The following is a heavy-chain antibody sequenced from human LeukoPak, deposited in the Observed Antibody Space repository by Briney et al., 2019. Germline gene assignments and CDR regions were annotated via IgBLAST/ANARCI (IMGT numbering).Heavy chain of an antibody. V-gene: IGHV3-30*02. Sequence: GGSLRLSCAASGFTFSSYAMHWVRQPPGKGLEWVTFIPYDGSDKSYADSVKGRFTISRDNSKNTLYLQTNSLREEDTAVYYCATSGLSRFGFWGQGTLVTVSS. CDR2: IPYDGSDK. CDR1: GFTFSSYA. J-gene: IGHJ4*02. D-gene: IGHD2/OR15-2a*01. CDR3: ATSGLSRFGF.